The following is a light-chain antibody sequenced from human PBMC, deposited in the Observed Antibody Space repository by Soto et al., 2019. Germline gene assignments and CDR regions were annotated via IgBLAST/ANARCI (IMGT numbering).Light chain of an antibody. Sequence: EIVLTQSPATLSLSPGERATLSCRASQSVSSYLAWYQQKPGQAPRLLIYDASNRATGIPARFSGNGSGTDFTLTISSLEPEDFAVYYCQQRSNWPRGTFGQGTKLEIK. V-gene: IGKV3-11*01. J-gene: IGKJ2*02. CDR3: QQRSNWPRGT. CDR1: QSVSSY. CDR2: DAS.